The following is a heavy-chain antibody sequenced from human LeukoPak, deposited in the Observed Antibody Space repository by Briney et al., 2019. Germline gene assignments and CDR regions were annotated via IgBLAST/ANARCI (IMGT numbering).Heavy chain of an antibody. V-gene: IGHV3-30*03. D-gene: IGHD4-17*01. J-gene: IGHJ4*02. CDR2: ISYDGSDK. Sequence: PGGSLRLSCAASRFTFSSYGMHWVRQAPGKGLEWVAVISYDGSDKYYADSVKGRFTISRDNSKNTLCLQMNSLRVEDTAVYYCARNGEELDYWGLGTLVTVSS. CDR1: RFTFSSYG. CDR3: ARNGEELDY.